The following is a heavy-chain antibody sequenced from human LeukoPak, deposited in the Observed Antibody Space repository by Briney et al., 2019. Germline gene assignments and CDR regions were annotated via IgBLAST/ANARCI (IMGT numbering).Heavy chain of an antibody. J-gene: IGHJ4*02. CDR3: ARDKTYYYDSSGYRY. CDR1: GYTLTELS. D-gene: IGHD3-22*01. CDR2: VDPEDGET. V-gene: IGHV1-24*01. Sequence: ASVKVSCKVSGYTLTELSMHWVRQAPGKGLEWMGSVDPEDGETIYAQKFQGRVTMTEDTSTDTVYMELSSLRSEDTAVYYCARDKTYYYDSSGYRYWGQGTLVTVSS.